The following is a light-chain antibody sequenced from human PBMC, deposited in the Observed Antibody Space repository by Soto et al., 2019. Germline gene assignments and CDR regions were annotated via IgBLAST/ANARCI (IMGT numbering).Light chain of an antibody. V-gene: IGKV3-20*01. CDR1: QSVSSSY. CDR3: QQYGSSPRT. CDR2: GAS. Sequence: EIVLTQSPGTLSLSPGERATLSCRASQSVSSSYLAWYQQKPGQAPRLLIYGASSRATGIPDRFRGSGSGTDFTLTISRLEAEDLAVDYCQQYGSSPRTFGQGTKLEIK. J-gene: IGKJ2*01.